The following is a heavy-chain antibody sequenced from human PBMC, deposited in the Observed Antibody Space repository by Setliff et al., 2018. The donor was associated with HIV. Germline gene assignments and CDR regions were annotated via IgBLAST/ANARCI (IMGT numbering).Heavy chain of an antibody. J-gene: IGHJ4*02. CDR3: ARIPNHSSGFDY. D-gene: IGHD3-22*01. V-gene: IGHV1-69*13. CDR2: IVPILNTG. Sequence: ASVKVSCKASGGTFRSHEISWVRQAPGQGLEWMGGIVPILNTGNYAPKFRGRVTITADESTTTAYMELSSLRSEDTAVYYCARIPNHSSGFDYWGQGTQVTVSS. CDR1: GGTFRSHE.